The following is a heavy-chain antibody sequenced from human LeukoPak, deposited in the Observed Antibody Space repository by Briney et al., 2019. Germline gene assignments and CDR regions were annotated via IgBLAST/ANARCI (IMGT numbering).Heavy chain of an antibody. V-gene: IGHV3-21*01. J-gene: IGHJ4*02. CDR2: ISSSSSYI. D-gene: IGHD2-15*01. Sequence: GGSLRLSCAASGFTFSSYGMNWVRQAPGKGLEWVSSISSSSSYIYYADSVKGRFTISRDNAKNSLYLQMNSLRAEDMAVYYCASGRVINCSGGSCSYYFDYWGQGTLVTVSS. CDR3: ASGRVINCSGGSCSYYFDY. CDR1: GFTFSSYG.